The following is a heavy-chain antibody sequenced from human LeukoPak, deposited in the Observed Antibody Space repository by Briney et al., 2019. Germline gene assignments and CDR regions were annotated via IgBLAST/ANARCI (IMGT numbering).Heavy chain of an antibody. CDR1: GGTFSSYA. V-gene: IGHV1-69*05. CDR3: ARDRIVVVTAIHYAFDI. CDR2: IIPIFGTA. J-gene: IGHJ3*02. D-gene: IGHD2-21*02. Sequence: SVKVSCKASGGTFSSYAISWVRQAPRQGLEWMGRIIPIFGTANYAQKFQGRVTITTDESTSTAYMELSSLRSEDTAVYYCARDRIVVVTAIHYAFDIWGQGTMVTVSS.